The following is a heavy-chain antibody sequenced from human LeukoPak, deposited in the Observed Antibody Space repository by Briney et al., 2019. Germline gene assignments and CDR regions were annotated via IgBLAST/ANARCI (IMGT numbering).Heavy chain of an antibody. J-gene: IGHJ5*02. Sequence: PSETLSLTCTVSGGSISSSSYYWGWIRQPPGKGLEWIGSIYYSGSTYYNPSLKSRVTISVDTSKNQFSLKLSSVTAADTAVYYCARAHADYGDYSTIPGRQFDPWGQGTLVTVSS. D-gene: IGHD4-17*01. CDR3: ARAHADYGDYSTIPGRQFDP. V-gene: IGHV4-39*07. CDR1: GGSISSSSYY. CDR2: IYYSGST.